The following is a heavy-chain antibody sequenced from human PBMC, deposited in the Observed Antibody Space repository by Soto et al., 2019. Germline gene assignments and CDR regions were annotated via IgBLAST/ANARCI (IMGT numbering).Heavy chain of an antibody. Sequence: SETLSLTCTVSGGSISSSSYYWGWIRQPPGKGLEWIGSIYYSGSTYYNPSLKSRVTISVDTSKNQFSLKLSSVTAADTAVYYCASYYYDSSGPPADDAFDIWGQGTMVTVSS. CDR1: GGSISSSSYY. V-gene: IGHV4-39*01. J-gene: IGHJ3*02. CDR2: IYYSGST. D-gene: IGHD3-22*01. CDR3: ASYYYDSSGPPADDAFDI.